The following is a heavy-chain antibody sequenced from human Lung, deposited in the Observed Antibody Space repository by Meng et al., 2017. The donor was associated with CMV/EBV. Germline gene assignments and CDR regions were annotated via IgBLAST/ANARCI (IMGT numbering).Heavy chain of an antibody. V-gene: IGHV2-5*02. CDR1: GFSLSTSEVG. Sequence: QIPLKEPGPTLVKPTQTLTVTCTVSGFSLSTSEVGVGWIRQPPGKALEWLAVIYWDDDKRYSPSLKSGLTITKDTSKNQVVLTLTNMDPVDTATYYCALFTGSWFDPWGQGTLVTVSS. CDR3: ALFTGSWFDP. J-gene: IGHJ5*02. D-gene: IGHD1-14*01. CDR2: IYWDDDK.